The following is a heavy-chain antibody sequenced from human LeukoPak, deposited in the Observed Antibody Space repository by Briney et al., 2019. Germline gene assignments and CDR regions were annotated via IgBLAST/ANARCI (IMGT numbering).Heavy chain of an antibody. J-gene: IGHJ5*02. CDR3: ARVRGGYCSSTSCSYTYTLGWFDP. CDR1: GGSISSSSNF. V-gene: IGHV4-61*01. D-gene: IGHD2-2*01. CDR2: IYYSGST. Sequence: SETLSLTCTVSGGSISSSSNFWSWIRQLPGKGLEWIGYIYYSGSTNYNPSLKSRVTISVDTSKNQFSLKLSSVTAADTAVYYCARVRGGYCSSTSCSYTYTLGWFDPWGQGTLVTVSS.